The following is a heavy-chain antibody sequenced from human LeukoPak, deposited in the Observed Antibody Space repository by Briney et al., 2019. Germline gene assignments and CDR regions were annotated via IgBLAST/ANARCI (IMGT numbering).Heavy chain of an antibody. CDR3: ARDWAYDSSGYSDY. CDR2: ISAYNGNT. J-gene: IGHJ4*02. CDR1: GYTFTSYG. D-gene: IGHD3-22*01. Sequence: ASVKVSCKASGYTFTSYGISWVRQAPGQGLEWMGWISAYNGNTNYAQKLQGRVTMTTDTSTSTAYMELRSLRPDDTAVYYCARDWAYDSSGYSDYWGQGTLVTVSS. V-gene: IGHV1-18*01.